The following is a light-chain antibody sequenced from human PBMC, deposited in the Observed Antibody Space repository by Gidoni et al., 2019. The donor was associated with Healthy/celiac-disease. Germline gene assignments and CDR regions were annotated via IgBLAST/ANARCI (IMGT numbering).Light chain of an antibody. CDR3: QQYNTWPLL. Sequence: EIVMTQSPATLSVSPGERATLSCRASQSVSSNLAWYQQKPGQAPRLLIYGASTRATGIPASFSGSGSGTEFTLTISSLQSEDFAIYYCQQYNTWPLLFAGXTKVEVK. V-gene: IGKV3D-15*01. CDR1: QSVSSN. J-gene: IGKJ4*01. CDR2: GAS.